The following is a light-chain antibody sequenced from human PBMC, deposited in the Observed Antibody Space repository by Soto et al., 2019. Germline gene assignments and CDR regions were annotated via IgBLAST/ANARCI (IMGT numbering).Light chain of an antibody. CDR1: QRLSSN. Sequence: EIVLTQSPVTLSVSPGERVTLSCRASQRLSSNLAWYQQRPGQAPRLLIYGASSRATGIPDRFSGSGSGTEFTLTVSSLQSEDFAVYYCQQYNNWPPWTFGQGTKVDIK. CDR2: GAS. J-gene: IGKJ1*01. CDR3: QQYNNWPPWT. V-gene: IGKV3D-15*01.